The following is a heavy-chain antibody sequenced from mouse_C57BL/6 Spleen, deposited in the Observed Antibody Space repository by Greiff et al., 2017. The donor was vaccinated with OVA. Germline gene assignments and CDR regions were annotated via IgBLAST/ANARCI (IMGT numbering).Heavy chain of an antibody. J-gene: IGHJ1*03. CDR1: GFTFSSYG. V-gene: IGHV5-6*01. Sequence: EVQGVESGGDLVKPGGSLKLSCAASGFTFSSYGMSWVRQTPDKRLEWVATISSGGSYTYYPDSVKGRFTISRDNAKNTLYLQMSSLKSEDTAMYYCAGITTVVASFDVWGTGTTVTVSS. D-gene: IGHD1-1*01. CDR3: AGITTVVASFDV. CDR2: ISSGGSYT.